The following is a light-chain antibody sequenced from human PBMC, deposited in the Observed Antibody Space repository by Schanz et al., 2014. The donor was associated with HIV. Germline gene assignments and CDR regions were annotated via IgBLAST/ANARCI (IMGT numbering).Light chain of an antibody. V-gene: IGLV2-14*01. Sequence: QSALTQPASVSGSPGQSITLSCTGSSSDIGAYLYVSWYQQHPGRAPKLLIYGVTDRPSGVSHRFSGSKSDNTAALTISGLQTEDEAEYYCSSHSATAPYVIFGGGTKLTVL. CDR3: SSHSATAPYVI. J-gene: IGLJ2*01. CDR2: GVT. CDR1: SSDIGAYLY.